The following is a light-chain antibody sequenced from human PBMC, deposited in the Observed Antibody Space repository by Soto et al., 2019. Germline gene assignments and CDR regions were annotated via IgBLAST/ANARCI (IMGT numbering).Light chain of an antibody. CDR2: DVS. V-gene: IGLV2-14*01. CDR3: SSYTSSDTDV. Sequence: QSVLTQPASVSGSPGQSITISCTGTSSDVGFSNYVSWFQQHPGKAPKLIISDVSNRPSWVSNRFSGSKSGNTASLTISGLQAEDEADYYCSSYTSSDTDVFGTGTKVTVL. J-gene: IGLJ1*01. CDR1: SSDVGFSNY.